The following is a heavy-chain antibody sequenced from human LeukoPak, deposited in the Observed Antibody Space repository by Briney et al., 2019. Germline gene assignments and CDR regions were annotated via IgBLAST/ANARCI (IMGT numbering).Heavy chain of an antibody. V-gene: IGHV1-2*02. D-gene: IGHD3-10*01. CDR1: GYTFTVHY. Sequence: ASVKVSCKASGYTFTVHYMYWVRQAPGQGLEWMGWNNPDSGGTHYAQKFQGRVTMARDTSISTAYMELSRLRSDDTAVYYCARAYYYGSGTYYSLDFWGQGTLVTVSS. CDR2: NNPDSGGT. J-gene: IGHJ4*02. CDR3: ARAYYYGSGTYYSLDF.